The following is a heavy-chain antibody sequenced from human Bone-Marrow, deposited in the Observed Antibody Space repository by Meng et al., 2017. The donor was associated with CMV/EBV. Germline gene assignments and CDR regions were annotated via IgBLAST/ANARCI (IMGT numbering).Heavy chain of an antibody. V-gene: IGHV1-18*01. CDR3: VSGRYCSSTSGYFAY. J-gene: IGHJ4*02. D-gene: IGHD2-2*01. CDR1: GYTFTSYG. Sequence: ASVKVSCKASGYTFTSYGISWVRQAPGQGLEWMGWISSYNGNTNYAQKLQGRVTMTTDTSTSTAYTVLRSLRSAETAVYYCVSGRYCSSTSGYFAYWGQGTLVPVYS. CDR2: ISSYNGNT.